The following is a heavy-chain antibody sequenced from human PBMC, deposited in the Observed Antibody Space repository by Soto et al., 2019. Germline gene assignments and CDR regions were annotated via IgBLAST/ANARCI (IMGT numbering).Heavy chain of an antibody. CDR3: AGIYSGSPGGTLRY. CDR1: GGSISSGGYY. CDR2: IYYSGST. J-gene: IGHJ4*02. D-gene: IGHD1-26*01. V-gene: IGHV4-31*01. Sequence: QVQLQESGPGLVKPSQTLSLTCTVSGGSISSGGYYWSWIRQHPGKGLEWIGYIYYSGSTYYNPSLRSQVTRSVETSKNPCSLKLSSVTAADTAVYYCAGIYSGSPGGTLRYWGQGTLVTVSS.